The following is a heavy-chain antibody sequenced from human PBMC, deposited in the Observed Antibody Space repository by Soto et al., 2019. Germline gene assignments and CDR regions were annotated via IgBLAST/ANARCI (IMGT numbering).Heavy chain of an antibody. V-gene: IGHV1-69*13. J-gene: IGHJ4*02. Sequence: GSSVKVACKAAGGTLSKYPINWVLKNHGQGLEWMGGIIPLFGTANYAQKFQGRVTITADESTSTAYLDLSSLRSEDTAVYYCARPVEMATISRSYLFYWGQGTLVTVSS. CDR2: IIPLFGTA. D-gene: IGHD5-12*01. CDR3: ARPVEMATISRSYLFY. CDR1: GGTLSKYP.